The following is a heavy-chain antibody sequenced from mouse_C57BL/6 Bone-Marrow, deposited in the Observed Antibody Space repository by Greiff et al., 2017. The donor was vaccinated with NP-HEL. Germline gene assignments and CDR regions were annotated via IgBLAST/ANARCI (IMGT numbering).Heavy chain of an antibody. V-gene: IGHV5-6*01. J-gene: IGHJ3*01. CDR2: ISSGGSYT. CDR1: GFTFSSYG. D-gene: IGHD2-5*01. CDR3: ASPYSNYAWFAY. Sequence: EVQGVESGGDLVKPGGSLKLSCAASGFTFSSYGMSWVRQTPDKRLEWVATISSGGSYTYYPDSVKGRFTISRDNAKNTLYLQMSSLKSEDTAMYYCASPYSNYAWFAYWGQGTLVTVSA.